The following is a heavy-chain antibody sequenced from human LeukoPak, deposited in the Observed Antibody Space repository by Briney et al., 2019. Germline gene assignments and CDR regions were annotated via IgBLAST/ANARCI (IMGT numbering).Heavy chain of an antibody. Sequence: GGSLRLSCAASGFTFSSYWMSWVRQAPGKGLEWVVNIKQDGSEKYYVDSVKGRFTISGDNAKNSLYLQMNSLRAEDTAVYYCARDNYDRGGYFDYWGQGTLVTVSS. V-gene: IGHV3-7*01. CDR3: ARDNYDRGGYFDY. J-gene: IGHJ4*02. CDR2: IKQDGSEK. CDR1: GFTFSSYW. D-gene: IGHD3-10*02.